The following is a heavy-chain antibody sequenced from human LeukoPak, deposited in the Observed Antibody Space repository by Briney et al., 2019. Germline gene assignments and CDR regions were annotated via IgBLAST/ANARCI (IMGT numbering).Heavy chain of an antibody. D-gene: IGHD3-10*01. CDR2: IHYSGST. CDR1: GGXISSYY. J-gene: IGHJ4*02. CDR3: ARLTNYGSGNYYNDY. Sequence: SETLSLTCTVSGGXISSYYWSWIRQPPGKGREWIGYIHYSGSTSYNPSLRSRVAISVDTSKNQFSLKLSSVTAADTAVYYCARLTNYGSGNYYNDYWGQGTLVTVSS. V-gene: IGHV4-59*13.